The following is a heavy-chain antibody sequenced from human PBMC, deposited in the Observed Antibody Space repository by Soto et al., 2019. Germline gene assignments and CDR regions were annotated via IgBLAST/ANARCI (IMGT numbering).Heavy chain of an antibody. Sequence: QVQLVESGGGVVQPGRSLRLSCAASGFTFSSYAMHWVRQAPGKGLEWVAVISYDGSNKYYADSVKGRFTISRDNSKNTLYLQMNGLRAEDTAVYYCARGPPDYGDTLHYYYYGMDVWGQGTTVTVSS. CDR3: ARGPPDYGDTLHYYYYGMDV. J-gene: IGHJ6*02. V-gene: IGHV3-30-3*01. CDR1: GFTFSSYA. D-gene: IGHD4-17*01. CDR2: ISYDGSNK.